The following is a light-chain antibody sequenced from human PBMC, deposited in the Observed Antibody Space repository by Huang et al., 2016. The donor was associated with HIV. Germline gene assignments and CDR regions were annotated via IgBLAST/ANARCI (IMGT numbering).Light chain of an antibody. V-gene: IGKV1-33*01. CDR3: QQYDNPPYT. J-gene: IGKJ2*01. Sequence: DIQMTQSPSSLSASVGDRVTITCQASQAIGKYLNWYHQKPGKAPKLLIYDASNLETGVTSRFSESRSGADFTYTITSLQPEGFATYYCQQYDNPPYTFGQGTKLEIK. CDR1: QAIGKY. CDR2: DAS.